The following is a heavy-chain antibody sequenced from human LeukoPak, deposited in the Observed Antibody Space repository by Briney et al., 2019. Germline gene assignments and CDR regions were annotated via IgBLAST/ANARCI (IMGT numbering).Heavy chain of an antibody. CDR1: GFTFSSYA. J-gene: IGHJ4*02. V-gene: IGHV3-23*01. CDR3: AKASSKSYYDSSGSYFDY. D-gene: IGHD3-22*01. CDR2: ISGSGGST. Sequence: GSLRLSCAASGFTFSSYAMSWVRQAPGKGLEWVSAISGSGGSTYYADSVKGRFTISRDNSKNTLYLQMNSLRAEDTAVYYCAKASSKSYYDSSGSYFDYWGQGTLVTVSS.